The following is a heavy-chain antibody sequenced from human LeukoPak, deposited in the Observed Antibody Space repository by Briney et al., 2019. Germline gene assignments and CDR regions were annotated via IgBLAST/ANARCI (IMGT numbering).Heavy chain of an antibody. CDR1: GYSFTSYW. Sequence: PGESLKISCKGSGYSFTSYWIGWVRQMPGKGLEWMGIIYPGDSDTRYSPSFQGQVTISADKSISTAYLQWSSLKASDTAMYYCARQGQNYYDSSGYLGAAFDIWGQGTMVTVSS. D-gene: IGHD3-22*01. CDR2: IYPGDSDT. CDR3: ARQGQNYYDSSGYLGAAFDI. V-gene: IGHV5-51*01. J-gene: IGHJ3*02.